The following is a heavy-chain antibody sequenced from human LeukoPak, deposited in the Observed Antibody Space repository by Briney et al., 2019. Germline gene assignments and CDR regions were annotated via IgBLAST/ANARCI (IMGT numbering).Heavy chain of an antibody. J-gene: IGHJ4*02. V-gene: IGHV3-48*03. CDR2: ISNSGNTI. Sequence: GGSLRLSCVVSGFTFSSYAMSWVRQAPGKGLEWVSYISNSGNTIYYADSVKGRFTISRDNAKSSLYLQMNGLRAEDTAVYYCARSPLADYFDYWGQGTLVTVSS. CDR1: GFTFSSYA. D-gene: IGHD3-3*02. CDR3: ARSPLADYFDY.